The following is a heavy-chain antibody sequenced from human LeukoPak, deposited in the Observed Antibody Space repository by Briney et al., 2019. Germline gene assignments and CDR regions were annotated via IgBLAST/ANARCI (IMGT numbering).Heavy chain of an antibody. V-gene: IGHV3-48*01. CDR2: ISSSSNSI. CDR3: VSYSGSVDY. J-gene: IGHJ4*02. CDR1: GFTFSHYG. D-gene: IGHD1-26*01. Sequence: PGRSLRLSWVVSGFTFSHYGMDWVRQPPGKGLEWVSYISSSSNSIYYADSVKGRFTISRDNAKNSLHLQMNSLRGDDTAVYYCVSYSGSVDYWGQGTLVTVSS.